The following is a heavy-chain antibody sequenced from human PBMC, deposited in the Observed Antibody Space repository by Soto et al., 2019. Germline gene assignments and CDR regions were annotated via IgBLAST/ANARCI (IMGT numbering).Heavy chain of an antibody. CDR2: IWYDGSNK. CDR3: ARDDSWLQNAFDI. CDR1: GFTFSSYG. D-gene: IGHD5-12*01. Sequence: PGGSLRLSCAASGFTFSSYGMHWVRQASGKGLEWVAVIWYDGSNKYYADSVKGRFTISRDNSKNTLYLQMNSLRAEDTAVYYCARDDSWLQNAFDIWGQGTMVTVSS. V-gene: IGHV3-33*01. J-gene: IGHJ3*02.